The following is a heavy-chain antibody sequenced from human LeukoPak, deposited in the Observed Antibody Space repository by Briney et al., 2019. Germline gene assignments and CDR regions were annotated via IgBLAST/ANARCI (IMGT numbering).Heavy chain of an antibody. CDR2: INQDGGVK. J-gene: IGHJ5*02. Sequence: GGSLRLSCVASGFTFSSHWMNWVRQAPGQGLEWVANINQDGGVKYYVDSVKGRFTISRDNAKNSLYLQMNSLEAGDTAVYYCARGMAVAANWFDPWGQGTLVAVSS. D-gene: IGHD6-19*01. CDR1: GFTFSSHW. CDR3: ARGMAVAANWFDP. V-gene: IGHV3-7*05.